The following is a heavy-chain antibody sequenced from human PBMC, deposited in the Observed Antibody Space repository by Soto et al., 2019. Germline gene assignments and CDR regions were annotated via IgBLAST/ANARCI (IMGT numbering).Heavy chain of an antibody. CDR3: ARGSSPRRYCSGGSCYSLFDY. CDR2: INHSGST. V-gene: IGHV4-34*01. CDR1: GGSFSGYY. Sequence: PSETLSLTCAVYGGSFSGYYWSWIRQPPGKGLEWIGEINHSGSTNYNPSLKSRVTISVDTSKNQFSLKLSPVTAADTAVYYCARGSSPRRYCSGGSCYSLFDYWGQGTLVTVSS. J-gene: IGHJ4*02. D-gene: IGHD2-15*01.